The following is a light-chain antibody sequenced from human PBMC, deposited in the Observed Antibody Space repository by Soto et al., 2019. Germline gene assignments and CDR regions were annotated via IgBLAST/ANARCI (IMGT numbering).Light chain of an antibody. CDR2: KAS. Sequence: DIQMTQSPSTLSGSVGDRVTITCRASQTISSWLAWYQQKPGKAPKLLIYKASTVKSGVPSRFSGSGSGTEFTPTISSLQPDDFATYYCQHYNSYAEAFGQGTKVDIK. CDR1: QTISSW. J-gene: IGKJ1*01. V-gene: IGKV1-5*03. CDR3: QHYNSYAEA.